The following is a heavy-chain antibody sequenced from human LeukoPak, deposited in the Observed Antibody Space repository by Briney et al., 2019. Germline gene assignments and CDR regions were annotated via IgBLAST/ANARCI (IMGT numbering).Heavy chain of an antibody. CDR2: IYHSGST. CDR3: AREAIPAAMTYYYMDV. CDR1: GGSISSYY. J-gene: IGHJ6*03. V-gene: IGHV4-59*12. Sequence: SETLSLTCTVSGGSISSYYWSWIRQPPGKGLEWIGYIYHSGSTYYNPSLKSRVTISVDRSKNQFSLKLSSVTAADTAVYYCAREAIPAAMTYYYMDVWGKGTTVTVSS. D-gene: IGHD2-2*01.